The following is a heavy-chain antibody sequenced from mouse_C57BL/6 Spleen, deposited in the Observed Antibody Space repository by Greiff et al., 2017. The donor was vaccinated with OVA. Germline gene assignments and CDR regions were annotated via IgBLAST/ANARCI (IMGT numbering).Heavy chain of an antibody. CDR2: INYDGSST. CDR3: ARGDGYAMDY. J-gene: IGHJ4*01. CDR1: GFTFSDYY. Sequence: EVKVVESEGGLVQPGSSMKLSCTASGFTFSDYYMAWVRQVPEKGLEWVANINYDGSSTYYLDSLKSRFIISRDNAKNILYLQMSSLKSEDTATYYCARGDGYAMDYWGQGTSVTVSS. V-gene: IGHV5-16*01.